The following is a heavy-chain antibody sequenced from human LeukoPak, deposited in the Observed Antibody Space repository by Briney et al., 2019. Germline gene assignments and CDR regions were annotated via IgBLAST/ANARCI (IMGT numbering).Heavy chain of an antibody. CDR2: IIPIFGTA. V-gene: IGHV1-69*13. Sequence: GASVKVSCMASGGTFSSYAISWVRQAPGQGLEWMGGIIPIFGTANYAQKFQGRVTITADESTSTAYMELSSLRSEDTAVYYCARGEYYEYGMDVWGQGTTVTVSS. J-gene: IGHJ6*02. CDR1: GGTFSSYA. CDR3: ARGEYYEYGMDV.